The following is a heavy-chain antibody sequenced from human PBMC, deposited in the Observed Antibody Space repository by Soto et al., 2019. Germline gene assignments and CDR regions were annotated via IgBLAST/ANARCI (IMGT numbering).Heavy chain of an antibody. J-gene: IGHJ4*02. V-gene: IGHV3-48*03. Sequence: PGGSLRLSCAASGFTFSSYEMDWVRQAPGKGLEWVSYISSSGSTIYYADSVKGRFTISRDNAKNSLYLQMNSLRAEDTAVYYCARDHYYDSSGYSPLDYWGQGTLVTVSS. CDR1: GFTFSSYE. D-gene: IGHD3-22*01. CDR2: ISSSGSTI. CDR3: ARDHYYDSSGYSPLDY.